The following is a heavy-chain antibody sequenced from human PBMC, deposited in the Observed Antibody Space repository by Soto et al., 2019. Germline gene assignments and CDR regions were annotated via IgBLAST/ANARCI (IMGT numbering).Heavy chain of an antibody. V-gene: IGHV3-23*01. J-gene: IGHJ5*02. CDR1: GFTFSGYA. CDR2: ISGSGGST. D-gene: IGHD3-10*01. CDR3: AHGSGVLFDP. Sequence: GGSLRLSCAASGFTFSGYAMSWVRQAPGKGLEWVSAISGSGGSTYYADSVKGRFTISRDNSKNTLYLQMNSLRAEDTAVYYCAHGSGVLFDPWGQGTLVTVSS.